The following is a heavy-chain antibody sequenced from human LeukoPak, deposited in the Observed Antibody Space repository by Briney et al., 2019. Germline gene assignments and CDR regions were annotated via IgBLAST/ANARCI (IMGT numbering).Heavy chain of an antibody. CDR1: GGSISSYY. J-gene: IGHJ6*03. CDR3: ARGLPTWATGQDYYYYYYMDV. Sequence: PSETLSLTCTVSGGSISSYYWSWIRQPAGKGLEWIGRIYTSGSTNYNPSLKSRVTMSVDTSKNQFSLKLSSVTAADTAVYYCARGLPTWATGQDYYYYYYMDVWGKGTTVTVSS. CDR2: IYTSGST. V-gene: IGHV4-4*07. D-gene: IGHD2/OR15-2a*01.